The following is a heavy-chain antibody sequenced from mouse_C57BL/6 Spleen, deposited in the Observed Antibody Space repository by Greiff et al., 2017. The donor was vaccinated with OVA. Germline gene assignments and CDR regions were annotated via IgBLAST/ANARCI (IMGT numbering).Heavy chain of an antibody. CDR2: IDPSDSYT. J-gene: IGHJ4*01. V-gene: IGHV1-50*01. CDR1: GYTFTSYW. Sequence: QVQLQQPGAELVKPGASVKLSCKASGYTFTSYWMQWVKQRPGQGLEWIGEIDPSDSYTNYNQKFKGKATLTVDTSSSTAYMQLSSLTSEDAAVYYCARSHYAMDYWGQGTSVTVSS. CDR3: ARSHYAMDY.